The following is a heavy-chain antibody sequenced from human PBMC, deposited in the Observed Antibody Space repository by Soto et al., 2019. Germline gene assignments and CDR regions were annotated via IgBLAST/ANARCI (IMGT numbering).Heavy chain of an antibody. CDR1: GGSISSGGYY. CDR3: ARDNYNYDFGSGYYNPGYYGMDV. D-gene: IGHD3-3*01. J-gene: IGHJ6*02. Sequence: QVQLQESGPGLVKPSQTLSLTCTVSGGSISSGGYYWSWIRQHPGKGLEWIGYIYYSGSTYYNPSLKSRVTISVDTSKNQFSLKLSSVTAADTAVYYCARDNYNYDFGSGYYNPGYYGMDVWGQGTTVTVSS. CDR2: IYYSGST. V-gene: IGHV4-31*03.